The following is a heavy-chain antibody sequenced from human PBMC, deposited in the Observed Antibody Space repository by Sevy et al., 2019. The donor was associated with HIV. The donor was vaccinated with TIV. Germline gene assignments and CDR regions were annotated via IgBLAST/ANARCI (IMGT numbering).Heavy chain of an antibody. D-gene: IGHD1-1*01. CDR1: GYSFSNYW. Sequence: GESLKISCKGSGYSSGYSFSNYWIGWVRQMPGKGLEWVGIIYPGDSDTRYSPSFKGQVTISADKSISTAYLQWSSLKASDTAMYYCARGARGTIPSYYYYGMDVSGQGTTVTVSS. CDR2: IYPGDSDT. V-gene: IGHV5-51*01. J-gene: IGHJ6*02. CDR3: ARGARGTIPSYYYYGMDV.